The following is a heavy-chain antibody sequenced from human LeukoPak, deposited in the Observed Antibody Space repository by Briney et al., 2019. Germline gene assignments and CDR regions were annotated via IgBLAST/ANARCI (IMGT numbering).Heavy chain of an antibody. CDR2: IKQDGSEK. D-gene: IGHD3-22*01. CDR1: GFTFSSYW. CDR3: ATVDYYDSSGYYPPFDY. J-gene: IGHJ4*02. V-gene: IGHV3-7*01. Sequence: SGGSLRLSCAASGFTFSSYWMSWVRQAPGKGLEWVANIKQDGSEKYYVGSVKGRFTISRDNAKNSLYLQMNSLRAEDTAVYYCATVDYYDSSGYYPPFDYWGQGTLVTVSS.